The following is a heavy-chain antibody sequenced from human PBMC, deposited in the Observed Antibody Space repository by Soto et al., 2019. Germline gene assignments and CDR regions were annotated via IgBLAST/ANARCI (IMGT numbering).Heavy chain of an antibody. D-gene: IGHD3-22*01. V-gene: IGHV5-51*01. CDR2: IYPGDSDT. J-gene: IGHJ4*02. Sequence: PGESLKISCEGSGYTXTNNWIGWVRQMSGKGLEWMGSIYPGDSDTRYSPSFQGQVTISADKSIDTAYLQWSRLKASDTAMYYCAKDYFYDSGGYYGPFAHWGQGTPVTVSS. CDR3: AKDYFYDSGGYYGPFAH. CDR1: GYTXTNNW.